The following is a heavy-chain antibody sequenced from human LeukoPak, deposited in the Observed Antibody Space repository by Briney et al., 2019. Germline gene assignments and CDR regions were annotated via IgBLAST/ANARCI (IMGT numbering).Heavy chain of an antibody. V-gene: IGHV3-7*01. J-gene: IGHJ4*02. D-gene: IGHD1-26*01. CDR3: ARDAYRDRYFDL. CDR1: GFTFSSYA. Sequence: GRSLRLSCAASGFTFSSYAMHWVRQAPGKGLEWVANIKQDEIEKYYVDSVKGRFTISRDNAKNSVYLQMNSPRAEDTAVYYCARDAYRDRYFDLWGLGTLVTVSS. CDR2: IKQDEIEK.